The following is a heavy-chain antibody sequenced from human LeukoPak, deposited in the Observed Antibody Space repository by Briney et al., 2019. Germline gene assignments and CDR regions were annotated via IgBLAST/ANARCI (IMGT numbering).Heavy chain of an antibody. CDR1: GGSFSGYY. V-gene: IGHV4-34*01. Sequence: SETLSLTCAVYGGSFSGYYWSWIRQPPGKGLEWIGEINHSGSTNYNPSLKSRVTISVDTSKNQFSLKLSSVTAADTAVYYCARVTYYYGSGPYSAPGLFDYWGQGTLVTVSS. D-gene: IGHD3-10*01. CDR2: INHSGST. CDR3: ARVTYYYGSGPYSAPGLFDY. J-gene: IGHJ4*02.